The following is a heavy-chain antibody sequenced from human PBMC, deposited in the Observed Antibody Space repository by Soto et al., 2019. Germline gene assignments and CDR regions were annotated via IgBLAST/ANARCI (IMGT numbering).Heavy chain of an antibody. CDR3: ARDSISNLAAYYYGMDV. V-gene: IGHV1-69*06. CDR1: GGTFSSYA. J-gene: IGHJ6*02. D-gene: IGHD3-9*01. Sequence: QVQLVQSGAEVKKPGSSVKVSCKASGGTFSSYAISWVRQAPGQGLEWMGGIIPIFGTANYAQKFQGRVTITADKSTSTAYMELSSLRSEDTALYYCARDSISNLAAYYYGMDVWGQGTTVTVSS. CDR2: IIPIFGTA.